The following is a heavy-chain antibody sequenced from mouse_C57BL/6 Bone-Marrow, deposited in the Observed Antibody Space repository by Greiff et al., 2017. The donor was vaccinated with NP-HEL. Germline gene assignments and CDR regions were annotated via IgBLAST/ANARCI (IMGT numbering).Heavy chain of an antibody. V-gene: IGHV5-6*01. CDR2: ISSGGSYT. D-gene: IGHD2-3*01. J-gene: IGHJ3*01. Sequence: EVQVVESGGDLVKPGGSLKLSCAASGFTFSSYGMSWVRQTPDKRLEWVATISSGGSYTYYPDSVKGRFTISRDNAKNTLYLQMSSLKSEDTAMYYCERPRWILYWGQGTLVTVSA. CDR1: GFTFSSYG. CDR3: ERPRWILY.